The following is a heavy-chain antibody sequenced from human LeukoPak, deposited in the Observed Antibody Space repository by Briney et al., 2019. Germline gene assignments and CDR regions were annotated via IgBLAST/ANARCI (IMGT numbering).Heavy chain of an antibody. Sequence: PSETLSLTCTVSGGSISSYYWSWIRQPAGKGLEWIGRVYTDGTTSYNPSLKSRVTMSVDTSKNQFSLKLNSVTAADTAVYYCARAGQGYCSSASCFLSLDYWGQGTLVTVSS. J-gene: IGHJ4*02. D-gene: IGHD2-2*01. V-gene: IGHV4-4*07. CDR3: ARAGQGYCSSASCFLSLDY. CDR1: GGSISSYY. CDR2: VYTDGTT.